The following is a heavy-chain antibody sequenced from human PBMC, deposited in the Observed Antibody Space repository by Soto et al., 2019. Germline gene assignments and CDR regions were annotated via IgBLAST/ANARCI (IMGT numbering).Heavy chain of an antibody. CDR2: IKRKSDGETT. J-gene: IGHJ3*02. V-gene: IGHV3-15*01. CDR3: AADRYCSSNTCPGAFDI. D-gene: IGHD2-2*01. CDR1: GFTFTYVW. Sequence: EVQLVESGGDSVKPGGSLRLSCAASGFTFTYVWMTWVRQAPGKGLEWVGRIKRKSDGETTDYAAPVKGRLTISRDDSKNTLYLEMNSLKTDDTAVYYCAADRYCSSNTCPGAFDIWGQGTMVRVSA.